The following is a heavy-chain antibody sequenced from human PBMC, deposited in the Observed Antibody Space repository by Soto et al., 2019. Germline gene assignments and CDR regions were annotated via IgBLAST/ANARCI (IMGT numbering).Heavy chain of an antibody. CDR2: IYSGGST. Sequence: GGSLRLSCAASGLTFSSYWMSWFRQAPGKGLEWVSVIYSGGSTYYADSVKGRFTISRDNSKNTLYLQMNSLRAEDTAVYYCARDLVARTTPWFDPWGQGTLVTVSS. V-gene: IGHV3-66*01. CDR3: ARDLVARTTPWFDP. D-gene: IGHD1-7*01. J-gene: IGHJ5*02. CDR1: GLTFSSYW.